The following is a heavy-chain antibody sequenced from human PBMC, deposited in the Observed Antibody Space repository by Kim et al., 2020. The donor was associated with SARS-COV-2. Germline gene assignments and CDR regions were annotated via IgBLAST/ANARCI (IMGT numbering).Heavy chain of an antibody. Sequence: NPSLKSRVTISVDTSKNQFSLKLSSVTAADTAVYHCARAGITMIVVNAFDIWGQGTMVTVSS. CDR3: ARAGITMIVVNAFDI. D-gene: IGHD3-22*01. V-gene: IGHV4-31*02. J-gene: IGHJ3*02.